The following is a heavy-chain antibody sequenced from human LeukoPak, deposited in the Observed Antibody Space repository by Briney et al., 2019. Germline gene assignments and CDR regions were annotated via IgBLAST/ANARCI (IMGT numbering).Heavy chain of an antibody. D-gene: IGHD3-16*01. V-gene: IGHV3-23*01. Sequence: GGSLRLSCAASGFTFSSHGMNWVRQAPGKGLEWVSGISPSGGITYYTDSVRGRFTISRDNSKNTVSLQMNSLRGEDTAVYYCAKDDAWGRYKDWGQGTLVTVSS. CDR2: ISPSGGIT. CDR1: GFTFSSHG. J-gene: IGHJ1*01. CDR3: AKDDAWGRYKD.